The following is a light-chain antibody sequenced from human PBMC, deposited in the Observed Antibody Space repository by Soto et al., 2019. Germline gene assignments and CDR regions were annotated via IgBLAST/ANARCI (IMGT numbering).Light chain of an antibody. Sequence: ERVLPQSPANLSVTPGERATVSCRASQSVGSNLAWYQQKPGQAPSLLIYGASTRATGIPARFSGSGSGTDFTLTISSLQSEDFAVYYCQQYNDWRTFGQGTKVDIK. CDR1: QSVGSN. J-gene: IGKJ1*01. CDR3: QQYNDWRT. CDR2: GAS. V-gene: IGKV3-15*01.